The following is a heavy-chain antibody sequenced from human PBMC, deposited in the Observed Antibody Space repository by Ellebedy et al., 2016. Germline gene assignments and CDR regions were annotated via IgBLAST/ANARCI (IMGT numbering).Heavy chain of an antibody. CDR1: GGSFSGYY. CDR2: INHSGST. CDR3: ARLPLDYGGNQITFDP. Sequence: SETLSLXXAVYGGSFSGYYWSWIRQPPGKGLEWIGEINHSGSTNYNPSLKSRVTISVDTSKNQFSLKLSSVTAADTAVYYCARLPLDYGGNQITFDPWGQGTLVTVSS. J-gene: IGHJ5*02. D-gene: IGHD4-23*01. V-gene: IGHV4-34*01.